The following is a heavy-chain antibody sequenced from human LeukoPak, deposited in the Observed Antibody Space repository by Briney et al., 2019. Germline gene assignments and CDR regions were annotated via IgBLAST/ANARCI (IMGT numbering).Heavy chain of an antibody. J-gene: IGHJ5*02. V-gene: IGHV3-74*03. CDR1: GFSFRNYW. Sequence: GGSPRLSCVISGFSFRNYWMHWVRQAPGRGLVWVSRLNSDETSATYADSVKGRFTISRDTAKNTLYLDMNSLRVEDTAVYCCARAPPTFLTHRFDPWGQGTLVTVSS. CDR3: ARAPPTFLTHRFDP. CDR2: LNSDETSA. D-gene: IGHD7-27*01.